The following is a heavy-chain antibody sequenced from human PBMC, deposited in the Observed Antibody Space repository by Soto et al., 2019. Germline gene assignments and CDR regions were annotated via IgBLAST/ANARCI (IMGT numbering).Heavy chain of an antibody. CDR1: GFTFSSYD. CDR2: IGTAGDT. V-gene: IGHV3-13*04. J-gene: IGHJ6*02. Sequence: GGSLRLSCAASGFTFSSYDMHWVRQATGKGLEWVSAIGTAGDTYYPGSVKGRFTISRDNSKNTLYLQMNSLRAEDTAVYYCARSRTGTTYGGMDVWGQGTTVSVSS. CDR3: ARSRTGTTYGGMDV. D-gene: IGHD1-7*01.